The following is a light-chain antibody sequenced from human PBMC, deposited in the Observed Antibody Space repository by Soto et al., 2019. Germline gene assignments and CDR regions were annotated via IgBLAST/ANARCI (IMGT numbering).Light chain of an antibody. J-gene: IGKJ5*01. Sequence: DIQLTHSPSFLSASVGDRVTIACRASQDIKSYLAWYQQKPGKAPNLLIYTGSSLQSGVPSRFSGSGSGTDFTLTISSLQSEDFAVYYCQQYNNWLSITFGQGTRLEIK. CDR1: QDIKSY. V-gene: IGKV1-9*01. CDR2: TGS. CDR3: QQYNNWLSIT.